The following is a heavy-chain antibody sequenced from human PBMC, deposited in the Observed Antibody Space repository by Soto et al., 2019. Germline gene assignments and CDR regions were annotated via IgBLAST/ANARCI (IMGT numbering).Heavy chain of an antibody. CDR2: IHYTGSI. V-gene: IGHV4-30-4*01. CDR1: GGSMNSEHYH. D-gene: IGHD2-21*02. Sequence: QVQLQESGPGLVRPSQTLSLTCTVSGGSMNSEHYHWTWIRQAPGNGLVGIGYIHYTGSIRYNPARQSRITTSVDTSKNLFSLNLSSVTAADTAVYFCVRENDGGDRDYYGLDVWGQGTTVTVSS. CDR3: VRENDGGDRDYYGLDV. J-gene: IGHJ6*02.